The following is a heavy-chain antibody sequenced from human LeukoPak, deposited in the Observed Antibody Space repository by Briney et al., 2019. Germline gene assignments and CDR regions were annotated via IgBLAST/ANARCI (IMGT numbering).Heavy chain of an antibody. CDR1: GYTFTSYG. J-gene: IGHJ3*02. CDR3: ERRQARNDAFDI. Sequence: ASVKVSCKASGYTFTSYGISWVRQAPGQGLEWMGWISAYNGNTNYAQKLQGRVTMTTATSTSTAYMALRSLRSDDTAVFYCERRQARNDAFDIWGQGTMVTVSS. CDR2: ISAYNGNT. V-gene: IGHV1-18*01.